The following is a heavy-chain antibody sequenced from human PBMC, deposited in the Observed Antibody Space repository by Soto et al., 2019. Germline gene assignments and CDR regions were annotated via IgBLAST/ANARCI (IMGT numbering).Heavy chain of an antibody. Sequence: ELQLVESGGGLVQPGGSLRLSCAASGFSVSINYVNWVRQAPGKGLEWVSVIYSGGTTHYADSVKGRFTISRDTSKNTLYLQMNSLRFEDTAVYYCAGDSTDGDFVDAFDVWGQGTMVTGSS. V-gene: IGHV3-66*01. CDR3: AGDSTDGDFVDAFDV. CDR1: GFSVSINY. D-gene: IGHD4-17*01. J-gene: IGHJ3*01. CDR2: IYSGGTT.